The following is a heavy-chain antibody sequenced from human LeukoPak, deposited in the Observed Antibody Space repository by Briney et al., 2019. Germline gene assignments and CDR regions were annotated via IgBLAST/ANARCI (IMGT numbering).Heavy chain of an antibody. CDR1: GYTFTSYA. CDR3: ASLWFGAPPP. Sequence: ASVKVSCKASGYTFTSYAMHWVRQAPGQRLEWMGWINAGNGNTGYAQKFQGRVTMTRNTSISTAYMELSSLRSEDTAVYYCASLWFGAPPPWGQGTLVTVSS. V-gene: IGHV1-3*01. D-gene: IGHD3-10*01. J-gene: IGHJ4*02. CDR2: INAGNGNT.